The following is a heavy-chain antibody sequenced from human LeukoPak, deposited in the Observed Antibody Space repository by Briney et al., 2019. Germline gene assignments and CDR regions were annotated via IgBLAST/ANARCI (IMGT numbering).Heavy chain of an antibody. CDR2: IYYSGST. CDR1: GGSISSGGYY. V-gene: IGHV4-31*03. Sequence: TSQTLSLTCTVSGGSISSGGYYWSWIRQHPGKGLAWIGYIYYSGSTYYNPSLKSRVTISVDTSKNQFSLKLSSVTAADTAVYYCAREKSYYCGSGTMGVDYWGQGTLVTVSS. J-gene: IGHJ4*02. D-gene: IGHD3-10*01. CDR3: AREKSYYCGSGTMGVDY.